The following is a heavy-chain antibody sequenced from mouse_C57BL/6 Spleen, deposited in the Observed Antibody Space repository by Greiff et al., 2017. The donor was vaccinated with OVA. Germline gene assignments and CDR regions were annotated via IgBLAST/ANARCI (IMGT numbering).Heavy chain of an antibody. CDR3: ARSYYGSSFFAY. CDR1: GYTFTDYN. V-gene: IGHV1-18*01. J-gene: IGHJ3*01. D-gene: IGHD1-1*01. Sequence: SGPELVKPGASVKIPCKASGYTFTDYNMDWVKQSHGKSLEWIGDINPNNGGTIYNQKFKGKATLTVDKSSSTAYMELRSLTSEDTAVYYCARSYYGSSFFAYWGQGTLVTVSA. CDR2: INPNNGGT.